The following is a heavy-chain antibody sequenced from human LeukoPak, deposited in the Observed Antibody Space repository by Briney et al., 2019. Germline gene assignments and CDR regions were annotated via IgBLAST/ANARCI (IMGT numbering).Heavy chain of an antibody. D-gene: IGHD1-26*01. J-gene: IGHJ6*02. CDR1: GYTFTSYD. Sequence: ASVKVSCKASGYTFTSYDINWVRQATGQGLEWMGWMNPNSGNTGYAQKFQGRVTMTRNTSISTAYMELSSLRSEGTAVYYCARSGSSPRYYYGMDVWGQGTTVTVSS. CDR2: MNPNSGNT. V-gene: IGHV1-8*01. CDR3: ARSGSSPRYYYGMDV.